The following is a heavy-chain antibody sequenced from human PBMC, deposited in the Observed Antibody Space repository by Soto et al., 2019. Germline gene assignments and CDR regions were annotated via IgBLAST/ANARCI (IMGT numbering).Heavy chain of an antibody. CDR1: GGSISSGGYY. D-gene: IGHD3-22*01. J-gene: IGHJ5*02. CDR2: IYYSGST. Sequence: QVQLQESGPGLVKPSQTLSLTCTVSGGSISSGGYYWSWIRQHPGKGLEWIGYIYYSGSTYYNPSLKSRVTISVDTSKNQFSLKLSSVTAADTAVYYCARDRGYDSSGYKGPGWFDPWGQGTLVTVSS. V-gene: IGHV4-31*03. CDR3: ARDRGYDSSGYKGPGWFDP.